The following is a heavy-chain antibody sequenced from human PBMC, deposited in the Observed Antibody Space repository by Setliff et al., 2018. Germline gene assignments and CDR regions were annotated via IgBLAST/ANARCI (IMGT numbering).Heavy chain of an antibody. Sequence: ASVKVSCKASGYTFNNYGISWVRQAPGQGLEWMGWISAYNGNTKYTQKFQDRDTLTTDTSTSTAYMELRGLRSDDTAVYYCARALWNDVYCAFDIWGQGTRVTVSS. D-gene: IGHD1-1*01. J-gene: IGHJ3*02. CDR3: ARALWNDVYCAFDI. V-gene: IGHV1-18*01. CDR2: ISAYNGNT. CDR1: GYTFNNYG.